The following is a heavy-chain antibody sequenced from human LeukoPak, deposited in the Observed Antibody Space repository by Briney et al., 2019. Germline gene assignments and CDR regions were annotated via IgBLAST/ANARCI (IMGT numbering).Heavy chain of an antibody. V-gene: IGHV4-4*07. J-gene: IGHJ5*02. D-gene: IGHD3-10*01. CDR1: GGSISSYY. Sequence: SETLSLTCTVSGGSISSYYWSWIRQPAGKGLEWIGRIYTSGSTNYNPSLKSRVTMSVDTTKNQFSLKLSSVTAADTAVYYCARHHMEYYYGSGTGSWFDPWGQGTLVTVSS. CDR2: IYTSGST. CDR3: ARHHMEYYYGSGTGSWFDP.